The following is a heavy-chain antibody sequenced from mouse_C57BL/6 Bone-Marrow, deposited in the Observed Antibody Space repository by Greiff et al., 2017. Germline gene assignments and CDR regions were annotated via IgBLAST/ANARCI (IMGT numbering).Heavy chain of an antibody. CDR1: GYTFTSYW. D-gene: IGHD1-1*01. CDR2: IYPSDSET. V-gene: IGHV1-61*01. Sequence: FQLQQPGAELVRPGSSVKLSCKASGYTFTSYWMDWVKQRPGQGLEWIGNIYPSDSETHYNQKFKDKATLTVDKSSSTAYMQLSSLTSEDSAVYYCARTSITTVAYAMDYWGQGTSVTVSS. CDR3: ARTSITTVAYAMDY. J-gene: IGHJ4*01.